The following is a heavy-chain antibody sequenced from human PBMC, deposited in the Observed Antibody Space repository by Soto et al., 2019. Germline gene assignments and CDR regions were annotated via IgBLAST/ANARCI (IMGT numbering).Heavy chain of an antibody. Sequence: QVQLVQSGAEVKKPGSSVKVSCKASGDTFNNYVVNWVRQAPGQGLEWLGGILPIFATANYAQKFQGRVTITADKSTRKAYMELTSLRSEDTAVYYCAGRCDSTTCLGHFDYWGQGTLVTVAS. CDR3: AGRCDSTTCLGHFDY. J-gene: IGHJ4*02. D-gene: IGHD2-2*01. CDR2: ILPIFATA. CDR1: GDTFNNYV. V-gene: IGHV1-69*06.